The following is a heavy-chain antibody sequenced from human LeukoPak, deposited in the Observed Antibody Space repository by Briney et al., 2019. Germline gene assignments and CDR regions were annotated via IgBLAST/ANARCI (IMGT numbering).Heavy chain of an antibody. CDR3: AREGQAAVGPIDY. Sequence: PGGSLRLSCTASGFTFGDYAMSWVRQAPGKGLEWVSGINWNGGSTGYADSVKGRFTISRDDAKNSLYLQMNSLRAEDTALYHCAREGQAAVGPIDYWGQGTLVTVSS. J-gene: IGHJ4*02. V-gene: IGHV3-20*01. CDR2: INWNGGST. CDR1: GFTFGDYA. D-gene: IGHD6-13*01.